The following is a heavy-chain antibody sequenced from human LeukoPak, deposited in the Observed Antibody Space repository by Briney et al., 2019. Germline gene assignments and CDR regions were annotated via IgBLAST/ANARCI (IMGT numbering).Heavy chain of an antibody. CDR2: TYYRSKWYN. Sequence: SQTLSLTCAISGDSVSSNSAAWNWIRQSPSRGLEWLGRTYYRSKWYNDYAVSVKSRITINPDTSKNQFSLQLNSVTPEDTAVYYCARDIVSIAALEINWFDPWGQGTLVTVSS. D-gene: IGHD6-6*01. CDR1: GDSVSSNSAA. V-gene: IGHV6-1*01. J-gene: IGHJ5*02. CDR3: ARDIVSIAALEINWFDP.